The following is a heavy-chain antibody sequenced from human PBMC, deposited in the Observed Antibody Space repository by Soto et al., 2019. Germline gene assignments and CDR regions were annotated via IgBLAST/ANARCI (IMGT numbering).Heavy chain of an antibody. V-gene: IGHV3-30*18. CDR2: ISNDGSNK. Sequence: QVQLVETGGGVVQPGRSLRLSCAASGITLSSYGMHWVRQAPGKGLEWVAVISNDGSNKYYADSVKGRFTISRDNSKNTLYLQMNSLRAEDTAMYYCAKDYYYDSSGWVDWGQGTLVTVSS. J-gene: IGHJ4*02. CDR1: GITLSSYG. CDR3: AKDYYYDSSGWVD. D-gene: IGHD3-22*01.